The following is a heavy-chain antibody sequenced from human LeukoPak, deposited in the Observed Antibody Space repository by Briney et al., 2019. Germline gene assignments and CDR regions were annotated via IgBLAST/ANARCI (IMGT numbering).Heavy chain of an antibody. CDR3: ARDGGWLQTQNHYYYHGMDV. D-gene: IGHD5-24*01. CDR2: IIPILDMS. CDR1: GGSFNSYG. Sequence: AAVKVSWKASGGSFNSYGITWVRQDPGQGLEWMGSIIPILDMSNYAQKFQGRVKITADKSTRTPYLEVRSLRSEDTGIYYCARDGGWLQTQNHYYYHGMDVWGQGPTVTVSS. J-gene: IGHJ6*02. V-gene: IGHV1-69*04.